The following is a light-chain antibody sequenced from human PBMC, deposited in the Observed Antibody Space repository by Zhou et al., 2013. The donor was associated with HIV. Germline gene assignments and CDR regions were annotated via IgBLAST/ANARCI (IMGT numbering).Light chain of an antibody. CDR3: QNYNSAPTWT. J-gene: IGKJ1*01. CDR2: AAS. CDR1: QDIKKS. V-gene: IGKV1-27*01. Sequence: DIQLTQSPSFLPASVGDRVTITCRASQDIKKSLNWYQQRQGGAPKLLIFAASTLRSGVPSRFSGSGSGTDFTLTISSLQPEDVATFYXQNYNSAPTWTFGQGTKVEIK.